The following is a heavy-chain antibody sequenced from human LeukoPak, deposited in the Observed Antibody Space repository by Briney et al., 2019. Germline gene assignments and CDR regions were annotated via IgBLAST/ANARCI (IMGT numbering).Heavy chain of an antibody. D-gene: IGHD4-17*01. CDR2: IHHDGRT. V-gene: IGHV4-34*01. Sequence: SETLSLTCAVYGGSLSGHYWSWIRQSPGKGLEWIGDIHHDGRTKYSPSLKSRVSILLDTSKDEVSLRLTPVTAADTALYFCAREPVPQDYGDTVNAYDLWGQGTMVIVSS. J-gene: IGHJ3*01. CDR1: GGSLSGHY. CDR3: AREPVPQDYGDTVNAYDL.